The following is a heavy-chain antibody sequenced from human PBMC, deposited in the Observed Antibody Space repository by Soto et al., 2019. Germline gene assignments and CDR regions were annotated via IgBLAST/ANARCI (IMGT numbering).Heavy chain of an antibody. V-gene: IGHV3-15*01. CDR2: IKSKTDGGTA. D-gene: IGHD3-9*01. J-gene: IGHJ4*02. Sequence: GGSLRLSCVASGFNLSHPWMTWVRQAAGKGLEWVSRIKSKTDGGTADYAAPVKGRATISRDDSKNTVYLQMNSLKTEDTAVYYCTTGIYYDILTGYHNVAYWGQGALVTVSS. CDR3: TTGIYYDILTGYHNVAY. CDR1: GFNLSHPW.